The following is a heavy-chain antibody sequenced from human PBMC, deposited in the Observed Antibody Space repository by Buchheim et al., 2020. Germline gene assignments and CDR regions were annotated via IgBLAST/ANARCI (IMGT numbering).Heavy chain of an antibody. CDR2: ISYDGSNK. Sequence: QVQLVESGGGVVQPGRSLRLSCAASGFTFSSYGMHWVRQAPGKGLEWVAVISYDGSNKYYADSVKGRFTISRDNSKNTLYLQMNSLRAEDTAVYYCAKDRSGGSCYSGGNCGMDVWGQGTT. CDR3: AKDRSGGSCYSGGNCGMDV. V-gene: IGHV3-30*18. D-gene: IGHD2-15*01. J-gene: IGHJ6*02. CDR1: GFTFSSYG.